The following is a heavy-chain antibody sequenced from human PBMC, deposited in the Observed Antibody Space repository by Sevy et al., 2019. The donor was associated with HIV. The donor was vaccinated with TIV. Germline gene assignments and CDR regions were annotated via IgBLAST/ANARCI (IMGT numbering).Heavy chain of an antibody. V-gene: IGHV3-30*04. CDR2: ISFDASNK. J-gene: IGHJ4*02. CDR1: GFTFSRYS. Sequence: GGSLRLSCAASGFTFSRYSMHWVRQAPGKGLEWVATISFDASNKHYADSVKGRFTISRDNAKNSLYLQMNNLRAEDTAVYYCARGSYYFDYWGQGTLVTVSS. CDR3: ARGSYYFDY.